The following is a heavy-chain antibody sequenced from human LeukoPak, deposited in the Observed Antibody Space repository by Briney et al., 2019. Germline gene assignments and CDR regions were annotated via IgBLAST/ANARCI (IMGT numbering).Heavy chain of an antibody. V-gene: IGHV3-7*01. CDR1: GFTFSTYW. CDR2: IKQDGSEK. CDR3: ARADCTNGVCYPYYYYYMDV. Sequence: GGSLRLSCAASGFTFSTYWMHWVRQAPGKGLEWVANIKQDGSEKYYVDSVRGRFSISRDNAKNSLFLQMNSLRAEDTAVYYCARADCTNGVCYPYYYYYMDVWGKGTTVTVSS. D-gene: IGHD2-8*01. J-gene: IGHJ6*03.